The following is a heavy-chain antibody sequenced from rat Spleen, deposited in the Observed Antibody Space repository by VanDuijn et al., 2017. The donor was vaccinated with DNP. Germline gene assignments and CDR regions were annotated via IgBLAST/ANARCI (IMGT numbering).Heavy chain of an antibody. V-gene: IGHV2-13*01. CDR2: IWAVGNT. CDR1: GFSLTSYP. J-gene: IGHJ2*01. Sequence: QVQLKESGPGLVQPSQTLSLACTVSGFSLTSYPVHWVRQPSGKGLEWMGTIWAVGNTNYSSAVQSRLSISRDPSKSQVFLKMNSLQTDDTAIYFCTYNNYYWGQGVMVTVSS. CDR3: TYNNYY. D-gene: IGHD1-10*01.